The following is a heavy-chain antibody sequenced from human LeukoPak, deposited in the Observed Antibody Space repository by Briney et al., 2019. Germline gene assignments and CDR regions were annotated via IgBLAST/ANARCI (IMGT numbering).Heavy chain of an antibody. CDR3: ARWAGEVRFGYYFDY. D-gene: IGHD3-3*01. J-gene: IGHJ4*02. CDR2: ISYDGSNE. CDR1: GFTFSSYA. V-gene: IGHV3-30-3*01. Sequence: PGGSLRLSCAASGFTFSSYAMHWVRQAPGKGLEWVAVISYDGSNEYYADSAKGRFTISRDNSKNTLYLQMNSLRAEDTAVYYCARWAGEVRFGYYFDYWGQGTLVTVSS.